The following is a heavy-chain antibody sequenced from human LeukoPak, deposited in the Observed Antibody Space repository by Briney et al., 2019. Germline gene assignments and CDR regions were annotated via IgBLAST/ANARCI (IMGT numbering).Heavy chain of an antibody. CDR1: GYTFTSCD. V-gene: IGHV1-8*01. Sequence: ASVKVSCKASGYTFTSCDIKWVRQATGQGLEWMGWISTNSGNTGYAQKFQGRVTMTRNTSISTAYMELSSLRSEDTAVYYCARVAGQWLPTDYMDVWGKGTTVTVSS. CDR2: ISTNSGNT. D-gene: IGHD6-19*01. CDR3: ARVAGQWLPTDYMDV. J-gene: IGHJ6*03.